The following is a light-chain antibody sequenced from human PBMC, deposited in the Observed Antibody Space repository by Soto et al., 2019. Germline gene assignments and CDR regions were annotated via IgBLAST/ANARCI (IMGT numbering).Light chain of an antibody. CDR3: CSYVSSKTYV. CDR1: RTDVGGYNF. J-gene: IGLJ1*01. Sequence: QPALTQPASVSGSPGQSITISCTGTRTDVGGYNFVSWYQQHPGKAPKLIIYEVSNRPSGVSNRFSGSKSDNTASLTISGLQAEDDADYYCCSYVSSKTYVFGTGTKVTVL. CDR2: EVS. V-gene: IGLV2-14*01.